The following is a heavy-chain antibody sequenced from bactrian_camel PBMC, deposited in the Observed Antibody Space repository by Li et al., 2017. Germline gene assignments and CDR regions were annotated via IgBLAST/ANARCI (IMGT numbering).Heavy chain of an antibody. J-gene: IGHJ4*01. V-gene: IGHV3S53*01. D-gene: IGHD2*01. CDR3: AHAKEGLCSFAFAKWRY. CDR1: GYSRENYC. Sequence: HVQLVESGGGSVLPDGSLRLSCAASGYSRENYCMGWFRQGPGKEREAVAAIDSDGSTSSMEGRFTISKDNAKNTLYLQMNSLEPDDSAMYYCAHAKEGLCSFAFAKWRYWGQGTQVTVS. CDR2: IDSDGST.